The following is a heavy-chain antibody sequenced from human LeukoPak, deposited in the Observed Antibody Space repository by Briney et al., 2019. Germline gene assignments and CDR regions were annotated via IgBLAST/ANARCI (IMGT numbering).Heavy chain of an antibody. CDR2: IGQNGSEK. CDR1: GFTFSSYW. D-gene: IGHD3-10*01. Sequence: GGSLRLSCAASGFTFSSYWMGWVRQAPGTGLEWVANIGQNGSEKYYVDSLKGRFTISRDNAKNSLHLQMNSLRAEDTAVYYCARGFLGEDYWGQGTLVTVSS. CDR3: ARGFLGEDY. V-gene: IGHV3-7*01. J-gene: IGHJ4*02.